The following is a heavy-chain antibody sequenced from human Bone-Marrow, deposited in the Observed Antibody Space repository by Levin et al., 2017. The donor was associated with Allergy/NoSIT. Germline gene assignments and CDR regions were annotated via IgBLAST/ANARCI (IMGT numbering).Heavy chain of an antibody. CDR3: ARDFTNSGSYLVMVDY. J-gene: IGHJ4*02. D-gene: IGHD1-26*01. CDR1: GFTFSSYA. V-gene: IGHV3-30-3*01. CDR2: ISYDGSNK. Sequence: PGGSLRLSCAASGFTFSSYAMHWVRQAPGKGLEWVAVISYDGSNKYYADSVKGRFTISRDNSKNTLYLQMNSLRAEDTAVYYCARDFTNSGSYLVMVDYWGQGTLVTVSS.